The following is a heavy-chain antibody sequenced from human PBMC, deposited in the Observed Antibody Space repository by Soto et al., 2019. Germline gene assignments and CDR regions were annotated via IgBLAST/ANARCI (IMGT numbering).Heavy chain of an antibody. CDR1: GFNFRKSG. CDR2: ISYDGSNK. V-gene: IGHV3-30*18. D-gene: IGHD3-3*01. J-gene: IGHJ3*01. CDR3: AKVLSFIDALDL. Sequence: LVESGGGVVPPGTSLRLSCAASGFNFRKSGMHWVRQAPGKGLEWVALISYDGSNKFYADSVKGRFTNSRDDSKNTVSLQMDSPRLEDTAVYYCAKVLSFIDALDLWGRGTMVTVSS.